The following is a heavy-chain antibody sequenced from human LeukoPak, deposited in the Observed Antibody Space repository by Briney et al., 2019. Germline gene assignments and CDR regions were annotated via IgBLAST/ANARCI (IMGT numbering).Heavy chain of an antibody. CDR3: ARMVRETDY. CDR1: GFAFSNFW. V-gene: IGHV3-7*01. Sequence: GGSLRLSCAASGFAFSNFWMSWVRQAPGKGLEWVANIKQDGSETYHVDSVKGRFTISRDNAKNSLYLQMNSLRAEDTAVYYCARMVRETDYWGQGTLVIVSS. J-gene: IGHJ4*02. CDR2: IKQDGSET. D-gene: IGHD3-10*01.